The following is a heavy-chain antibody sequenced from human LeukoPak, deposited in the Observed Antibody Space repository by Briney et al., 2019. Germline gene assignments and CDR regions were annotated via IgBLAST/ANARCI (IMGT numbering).Heavy chain of an antibody. V-gene: IGHV4-34*01. CDR1: GGSFSGYY. CDR3: ARVDLATVLFDY. J-gene: IGHJ4*02. CDR2: INHSGST. Sequence: PSETLSLTCAVYGGSFSGYYWSWIRQPPGKGLEWIGEINHSGSTNYSPSLKSRVTISVDTSKNQFSLKLSSVTAADTAVYYCARVDLATVLFDYWGQGTLVTVSS. D-gene: IGHD4/OR15-4a*01.